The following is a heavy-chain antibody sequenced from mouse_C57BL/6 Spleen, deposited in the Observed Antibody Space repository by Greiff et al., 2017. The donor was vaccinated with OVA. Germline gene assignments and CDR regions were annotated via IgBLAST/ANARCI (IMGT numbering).Heavy chain of an antibody. D-gene: IGHD1-1*01. CDR3: ARSVPTTLVADYYAIDY. CDR1: GFNIKDYY. V-gene: IGHV14-2*01. Sequence: VQLQQSGAELVKPGASVKLSCTASGFNIKDYYMHWVKQRTEQGLEWIGRIDPEDGETKYNPKFPGKATITADTSSNTAYLQLSSLTSEDTAVYYCARSVPTTLVADYYAIDYWGQGTSVTVSS. J-gene: IGHJ4*01. CDR2: IDPEDGET.